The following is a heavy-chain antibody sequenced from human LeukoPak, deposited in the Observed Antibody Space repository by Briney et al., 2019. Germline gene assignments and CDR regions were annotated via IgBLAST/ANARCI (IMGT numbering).Heavy chain of an antibody. V-gene: IGHV3-23*01. CDR3: AKYTSGTSYRGLDQ. CDR1: GLTVSSYG. D-gene: IGHD3-10*01. Sequence: PGESLRLSCGASGLTVSSYGMSWVRQAPEKGLEWVSTIIGSAVNTYYADSVKGRFTISRDDSKNTVYLQMNSLRAEDTAVYSCAKYTSGTSYRGLDQWGQGTLVTVSS. CDR2: IIGSAVNT. J-gene: IGHJ4*02.